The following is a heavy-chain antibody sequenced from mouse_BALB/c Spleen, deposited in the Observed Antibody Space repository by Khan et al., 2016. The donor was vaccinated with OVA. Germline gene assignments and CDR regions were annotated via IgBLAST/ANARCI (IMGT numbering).Heavy chain of an antibody. CDR1: GYNFTSYW. CDR2: IYPGSGST. V-gene: IGHV1-55*01. J-gene: IGHJ2*01. CDR3: ARRGYWGLGDFDY. Sequence: QVQLQQPGAELVKPGTSVKLSCKAFGYNFTSYWINWVKLRSGQGLEWIGNIYPGSGSTNYNEKFKSKATLTVDTSSSTADMQFSSLASEDSALYYCARRGYWGLGDFDYWGQGTTLTVSS. D-gene: IGHD3-1*01.